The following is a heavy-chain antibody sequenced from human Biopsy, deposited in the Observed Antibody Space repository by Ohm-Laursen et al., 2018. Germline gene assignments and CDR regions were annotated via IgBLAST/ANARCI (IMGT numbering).Heavy chain of an antibody. CDR2: ISHTGYT. J-gene: IGHJ1*01. CDR1: GGSFTGHY. V-gene: IGHV4-59*11. CDR3: ARGSNEYGGLYFPH. D-gene: IGHD4-23*01. Sequence: GTLSLTCSVSGGSFTGHYWTWIRQPPGKELEWIGHISHTGYTSYKSSLKSRVTISLDTSRKHFSLRLTSLAAADTAAYYCARGSNEYGGLYFPHWGQGTLVTVSS.